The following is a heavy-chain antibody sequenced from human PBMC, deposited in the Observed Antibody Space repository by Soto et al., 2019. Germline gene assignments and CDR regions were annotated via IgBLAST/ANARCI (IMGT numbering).Heavy chain of an antibody. CDR3: ARIVVRGITSI. Sequence: SETLSLTCTVSGGPFSSSGSNWGWSRRPPGKGLEWIGNIYYGGNTYHNPSLQSRVTISVDTSKNQVSLKLSSVTAADTAVYYCARIVVRGITSIWGQGTMVTVSS. J-gene: IGHJ4*03. CDR2: IYYGGNT. D-gene: IGHD3-10*01. V-gene: IGHV4-39*01. CDR1: GGPFSSSGSN.